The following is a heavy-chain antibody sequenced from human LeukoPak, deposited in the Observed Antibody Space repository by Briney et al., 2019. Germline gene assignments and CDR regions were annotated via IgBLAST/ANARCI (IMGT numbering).Heavy chain of an antibody. Sequence: PGGSLRLSCAASGFTFSTYWMHWVRQAPGKGPLWVSHINGDGSTTNYADSVKGRFTISRDNAKNTLYLQMNGLRAEDTAVYYCAKDGVRVVTLGFDYWGQGTLVTVSS. D-gene: IGHD4-23*01. CDR3: AKDGVRVVTLGFDY. CDR1: GFTFSTYW. V-gene: IGHV3-74*01. J-gene: IGHJ4*02. CDR2: INGDGSTT.